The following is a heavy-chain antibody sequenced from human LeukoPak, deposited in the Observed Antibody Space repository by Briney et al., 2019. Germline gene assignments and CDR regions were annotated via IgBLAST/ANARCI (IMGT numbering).Heavy chain of an antibody. J-gene: IGHJ4*02. CDR1: GDSIRGAPYR. D-gene: IGHD3-3*02. CDR3: ARYPLVPGF. V-gene: IGHV4-39*02. CDR2: ISESGTT. Sequence: SETLSLTCSVSGDSIRGAPYRWGWVRQPPGKGLEWIGSISESGTTFYNPSLKSRVALSVNTSKNHFSLRLSSATAADTAVYYCARYPLVPGFWGQGTLVTVSS.